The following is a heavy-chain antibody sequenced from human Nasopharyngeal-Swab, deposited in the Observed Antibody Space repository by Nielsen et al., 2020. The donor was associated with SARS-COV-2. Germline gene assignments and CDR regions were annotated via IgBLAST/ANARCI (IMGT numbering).Heavy chain of an antibody. J-gene: IGHJ4*02. CDR3: AREADSHDF. CDR2: VLYDGTTR. Sequence: GESLKLSCAASGFTLTSYTMHWVRQAPGKGLDWVAVVLYDGTTRYYADSVKGRFTISRDTSENTLYLQMNSLRPDDTAVYYCAREADSHDFWGQGTLVTVSS. V-gene: IGHV3-30*04. CDR1: GFTLTSYT.